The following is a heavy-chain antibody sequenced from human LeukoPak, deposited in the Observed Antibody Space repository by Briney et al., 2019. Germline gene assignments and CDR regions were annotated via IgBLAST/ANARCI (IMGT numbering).Heavy chain of an antibody. CDR3: AREGYTSSWYSGYYYFDY. J-gene: IGHJ4*02. V-gene: IGHV4-61*02. Sequence: SQTLPLTCTVSGGSISSVSYFWTWIRQPAGKGLEWIRRINTSGSTNYNPSLKSRVTISVDTSKNQFSLKLSSVTAADTAVFYCAREGYTSSWYSGYYYFDYWGQGTLVTVSS. CDR1: GGSISSVSYF. D-gene: IGHD6-13*01. CDR2: INTSGST.